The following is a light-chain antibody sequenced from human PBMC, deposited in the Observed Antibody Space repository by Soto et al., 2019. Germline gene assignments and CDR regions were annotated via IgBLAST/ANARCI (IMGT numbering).Light chain of an antibody. Sequence: EIVMTQSPATLSVSPVERATLSCRASQSIGSNLAWYQQKPGQAPRLLIYGASSRATGIPDRFSGSGSGTDFTLTISRLEPEDFAVFYCHQCDSSPWTFGRGTKVAI. CDR2: GAS. V-gene: IGKV3-20*01. J-gene: IGKJ1*01. CDR3: HQCDSSPWT. CDR1: QSIGSN.